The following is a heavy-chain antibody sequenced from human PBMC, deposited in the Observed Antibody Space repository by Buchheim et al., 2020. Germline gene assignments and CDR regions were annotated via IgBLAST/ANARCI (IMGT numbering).Heavy chain of an antibody. Sequence: QLQLQESGSRLVRPSQTVSLTCAVSGGSISSSGYSWSWIRQPPGKGLEWIGYIYHTGSTYYNPSLKSRVTISVDTSKNQFSLKLSSVTAADTAVYYCARHSGGSYGDGAFDIWGQGT. D-gene: IGHD1-26*01. V-gene: IGHV4-30-2*02. J-gene: IGHJ3*02. CDR2: IYHTGST. CDR3: ARHSGGSYGDGAFDI. CDR1: GGSISSSGYS.